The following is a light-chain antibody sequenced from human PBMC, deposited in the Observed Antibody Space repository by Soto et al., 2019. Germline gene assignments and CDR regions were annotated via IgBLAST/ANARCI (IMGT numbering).Light chain of an antibody. CDR1: QSVSSSY. V-gene: IGKV3-20*01. CDR2: GAS. CDR3: QHYDSLPIT. J-gene: IGKJ5*01. Sequence: DIVLTQSPGTLSLSPGERATLSCRASQSVSSSYLAWYQQKPGQPPRLLIYGASSRATGIPDRFSGSGSGTDFTLTISRLEPEDFAVSYCQHYDSLPITFGQGTRLEIK.